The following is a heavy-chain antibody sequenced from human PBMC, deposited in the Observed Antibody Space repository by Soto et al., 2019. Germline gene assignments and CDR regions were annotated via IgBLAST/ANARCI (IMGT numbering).Heavy chain of an antibody. CDR3: AKGANSGYDSLYYGMDV. J-gene: IGHJ6*02. V-gene: IGHV3-23*01. Sequence: EVRLLESGGGLVQPGGSLRLSCAASGLTFSSFAMSWVRQALGKGLEWVSGISGSGSSTYLADSVKGRFTISRDNSKNMLYLQMNGLRPEDTAVYYCAKGANSGYDSLYYGMDVWGQGTTVTVSS. CDR1: GLTFSSFA. D-gene: IGHD5-12*01. CDR2: ISGSGSST.